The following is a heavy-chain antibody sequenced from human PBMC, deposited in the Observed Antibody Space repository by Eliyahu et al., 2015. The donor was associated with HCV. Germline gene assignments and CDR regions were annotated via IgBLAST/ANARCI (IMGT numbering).Heavy chain of an antibody. CDR1: GFTFSNAW. V-gene: IGHV3-15*01. CDR2: IKSKTDGGTT. CDR3: TTDYYDSSGEVYNWFDP. D-gene: IGHD3-22*01. J-gene: IGHJ5*02. Sequence: EVQLVESGGGLVKPGGSLRLSCAASGFTFSNAWMSWVRQAPGKGLEWVGRIKSKTDGGTTDYAAPVKGRFTISRDDSKNTLYLQMNSLKTEDTAVYYCTTDYYDSSGEVYNWFDPWGQGTLVTVSS.